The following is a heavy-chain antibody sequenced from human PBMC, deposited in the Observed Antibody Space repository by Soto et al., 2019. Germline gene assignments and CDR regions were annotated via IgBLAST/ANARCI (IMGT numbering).Heavy chain of an antibody. CDR3: ARDAEQLAPDV. CDR2: ISSSSTYI. V-gene: IGHV3-21*01. Sequence: GGSLRLSCAASGFTFSSYSMHWVRQAPGKGLEWVSSISSSSTYIYYADSVKGRFTISRDNAKNSLYLQMNRLRAEDTAVYYSARDAEQLAPDVWGQGTTVTVSS. J-gene: IGHJ6*02. D-gene: IGHD6-6*01. CDR1: GFTFSSYS.